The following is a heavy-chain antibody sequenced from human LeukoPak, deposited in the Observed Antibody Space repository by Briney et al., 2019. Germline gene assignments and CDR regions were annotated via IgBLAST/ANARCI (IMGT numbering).Heavy chain of an antibody. V-gene: IGHV4-59*08. CDR3: ARVLGTLIDD. D-gene: IGHD1/OR15-1a*01. J-gene: IGHJ4*02. Sequence: SEILSLTCTVSGGSISSYYWSWIRQPPGKELEWIGNIYYSGGTNYNPSLKSRVTISVNTSKNQFSLKLNSVTAADTAVYYCARVLGTLIDDWGQGTLVAVSS. CDR1: GGSISSYY. CDR2: IYYSGGT.